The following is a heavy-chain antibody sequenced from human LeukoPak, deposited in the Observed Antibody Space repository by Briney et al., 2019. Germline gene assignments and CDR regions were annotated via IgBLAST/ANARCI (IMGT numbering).Heavy chain of an antibody. CDR2: INHSGST. V-gene: IGHV4-34*01. J-gene: IGHJ4*02. D-gene: IGHD3-3*01. Sequence: NTSETLSLTCAVYVGSFSGYYWSWIRQPPGKGLEWIGEINHSGSTNYNPSLKSRVIISVDTSKNQFSLKLSSVTAADTAVYYCVRDQGFLAYWGQGTLVTVSS. CDR1: VGSFSGYY. CDR3: VRDQGFLAY.